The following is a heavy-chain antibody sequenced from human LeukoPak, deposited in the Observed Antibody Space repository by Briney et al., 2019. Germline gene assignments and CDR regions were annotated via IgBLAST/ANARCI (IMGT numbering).Heavy chain of an antibody. CDR2: IKSKTDGGTT. J-gene: IGHJ4*02. V-gene: IGHV3-15*01. D-gene: IGHD3-16*01. Sequence: GGSLRLSCAASGFTFSNAWMSWVRQAPGKGLEWVGRIKSKTDGGTTDYAAPVEGRFTISRDDSKNTLYLQMNSLKTEDTAVYYCTVWGTVDSWLDYWGQGTLVTVSS. CDR1: GFTFSNAW. CDR3: TVWGTVDSWLDY.